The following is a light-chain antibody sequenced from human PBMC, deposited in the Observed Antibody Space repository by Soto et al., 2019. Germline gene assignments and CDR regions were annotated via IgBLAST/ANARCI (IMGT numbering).Light chain of an antibody. Sequence: QSVLTQPPSVSGAPGRRVTISCTGSSSNIGAGYDVHWYQQLPGTAPKLLIYGNSNRPSGVPDRFSGSKSGTSASLAITGLQAEDEADYYCQSYDSSLSGVFGTGTKSPS. CDR3: QSYDSSLSGV. J-gene: IGLJ1*01. V-gene: IGLV1-40*01. CDR1: SSNIGAGYD. CDR2: GNS.